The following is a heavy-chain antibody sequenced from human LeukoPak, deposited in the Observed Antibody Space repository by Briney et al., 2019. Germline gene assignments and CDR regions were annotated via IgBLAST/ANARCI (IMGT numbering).Heavy chain of an antibody. V-gene: IGHV3-30*14. Sequence: GGSLRLSCAASGFTFSSYAMHWVRQAPGKGLGWVAFIRYDGSDKFYADSVKGRFTISRDNSKNTLYLQMSSLRADDTAVYYCAARPYCTTATCPKTNWFDPWGQGTLVTVSS. J-gene: IGHJ5*02. D-gene: IGHD2-8*01. CDR3: AARPYCTTATCPKTNWFDP. CDR2: IRYDGSDK. CDR1: GFTFSSYA.